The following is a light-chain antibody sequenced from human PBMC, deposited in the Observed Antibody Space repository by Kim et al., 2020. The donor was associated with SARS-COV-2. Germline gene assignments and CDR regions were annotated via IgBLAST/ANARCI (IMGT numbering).Light chain of an antibody. V-gene: IGLV3-1*01. CDR1: KVGDKN. CDR3: QAWDTSTVV. CDR2: KDS. J-gene: IGLJ2*01. Sequence: GAPGQTGSITCSGDKVGDKNACWYQQKPGQAPVLVIYKDSKRPSGIPERFSGSNSGNTATLTISGTQAMDEADYYCQAWDTSTVVFGGGTQLTVL.